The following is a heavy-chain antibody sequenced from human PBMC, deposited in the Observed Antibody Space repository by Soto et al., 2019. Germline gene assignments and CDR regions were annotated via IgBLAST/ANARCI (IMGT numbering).Heavy chain of an antibody. Sequence: QVQLQESGPGLVKPSETLSLTCNVSGDSMTKYYWSWIRQPAGKGLEWIGRVYTSGRTNYNPSLKSRVTMSIDTSNNHFSLSLKAVTAADTAVYYCARTIGAAYYFDFWGQGALVTVAS. V-gene: IGHV4-4*07. D-gene: IGHD6-13*01. CDR2: VYTSGRT. J-gene: IGHJ4*02. CDR3: ARTIGAAYYFDF. CDR1: GDSMTKYY.